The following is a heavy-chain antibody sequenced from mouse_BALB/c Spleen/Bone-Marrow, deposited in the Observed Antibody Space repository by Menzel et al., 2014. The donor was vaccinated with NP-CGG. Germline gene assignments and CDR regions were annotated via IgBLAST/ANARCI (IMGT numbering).Heavy chain of an antibody. J-gene: IGHJ4*01. CDR1: GFNIKDTY. V-gene: IGHV14-3*02. CDR2: IGPAIGNT. Sequence: VQLKHSGAELVKPGASVKLSCTASGFNIKDTYMHWVKQRPEQGLEWIGRIGPAIGNTKYDPKFQGKATVTADTSSNTAYLQLSSLTSEDTAVYYCAGASYYAMDYWGQGTSVTVSS. CDR3: AGASYYAMDY.